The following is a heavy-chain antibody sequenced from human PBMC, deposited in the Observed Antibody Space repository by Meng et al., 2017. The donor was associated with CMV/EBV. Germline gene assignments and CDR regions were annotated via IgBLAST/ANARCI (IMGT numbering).Heavy chain of an antibody. D-gene: IGHD2-15*01. J-gene: IGHJ5*02. V-gene: IGHV4-39*01. CDR2: IYYSGRT. CDR1: TGSISSSSYY. CDR3: ARQINLRIGIVVVVAAASHWFDP. Sequence: SETLSLTCTVSTGSISSSSYYWGWIRQPPGKGLEWIGSIYYSGRTYYNPSLKSRVTISVDTSKNQFSLKLSSVTAADTAVYYFARQINLRIGIVVVVAAASHWFDPWGQGTLVTVSS.